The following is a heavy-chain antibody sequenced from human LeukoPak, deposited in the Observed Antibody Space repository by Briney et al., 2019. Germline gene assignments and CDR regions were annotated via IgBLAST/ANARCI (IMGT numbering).Heavy chain of an antibody. CDR2: IYYSGST. Sequence: SETLSLTCTVSGGSISSYYWSWIRQPPGKGLEWIGYIYYSGSTNYNPSLKSRATISVDTSKNQFSLKLSSVTAADTAVYYCARGVLGYFDYWGQGTLVTVSS. CDR1: GGSISSYY. J-gene: IGHJ4*02. V-gene: IGHV4-59*01. CDR3: ARGVLGYFDY. D-gene: IGHD1-26*01.